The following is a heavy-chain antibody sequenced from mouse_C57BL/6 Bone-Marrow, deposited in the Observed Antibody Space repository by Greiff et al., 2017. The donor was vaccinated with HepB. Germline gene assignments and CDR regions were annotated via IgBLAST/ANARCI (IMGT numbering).Heavy chain of an antibody. V-gene: IGHV1-81*01. J-gene: IGHJ4*01. CDR2: IYPRSGNT. CDR3: ARSRMGHYYGSSSYYYAMDY. Sequence: VQLQQSGAELARPGASVKLSCKASGYTFTSYGISWVKQRTGQGLEWIGEIYPRSGNTYYNEKFKGKATLTADKSSSTAYMELRSLTSEDSAVYFCARSRMGHYYGSSSYYYAMDYWGQGTSVTVSS. D-gene: IGHD1-1*01. CDR1: GYTFTSYG.